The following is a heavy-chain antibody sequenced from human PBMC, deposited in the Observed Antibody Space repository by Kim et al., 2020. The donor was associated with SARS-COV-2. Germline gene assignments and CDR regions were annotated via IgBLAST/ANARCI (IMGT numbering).Heavy chain of an antibody. CDR2: INHSGST. V-gene: IGHV4-34*01. CDR3: ARGLWGSRNWFDP. D-gene: IGHD3-16*01. CDR1: GGSFSGYY. Sequence: SETLSLTCAVYGGSFSGYYWSWIRQPPGKGLEWIGEINHSGSTNYNPSLKSRVTISVDTSKNQFSLKLSSVTAADTAVYYCARGLWGSRNWFDPWGQGTLVTVSS. J-gene: IGHJ5*02.